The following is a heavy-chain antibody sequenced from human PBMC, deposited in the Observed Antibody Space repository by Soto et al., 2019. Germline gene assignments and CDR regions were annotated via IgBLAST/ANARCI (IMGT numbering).Heavy chain of an antibody. J-gene: IGHJ6*02. D-gene: IGHD3-3*01. CDR3: ASSRFLEWLLEGYGMDV. CDR1: GFTFSSYG. V-gene: IGHV3-33*01. Sequence: GGSLRFSCAASGFTFSSYGMHWVRQAPGKGLEWVAVIWYDGSNKYYADSVKGRFTISRDNSKNTLYLQMNSLRAEDTAVYYCASSRFLEWLLEGYGMDVWGQGTTVTVSS. CDR2: IWYDGSNK.